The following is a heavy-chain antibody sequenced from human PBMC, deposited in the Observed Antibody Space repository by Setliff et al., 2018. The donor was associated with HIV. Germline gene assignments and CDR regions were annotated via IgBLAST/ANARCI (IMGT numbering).Heavy chain of an antibody. D-gene: IGHD3-10*01. J-gene: IGHJ4*02. CDR1: GLTFSNCG. Sequence: GGSLRLSCATSGLTFSNCGIHWVRQAPGKGLEWVASIRSDGSNKYYADSVTGRFTISRDDSKNTLYLQMNSLRAEDTAVYYCAKDKGQKYADYWGQGTVVTVSS. CDR2: IRSDGSNK. CDR3: AKDKGQKYADY. V-gene: IGHV3-30*02.